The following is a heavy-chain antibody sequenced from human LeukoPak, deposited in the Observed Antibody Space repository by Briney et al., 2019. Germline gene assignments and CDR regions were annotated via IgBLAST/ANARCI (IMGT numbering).Heavy chain of an antibody. J-gene: IGHJ3*02. D-gene: IGHD4-11*01. Sequence: SSVNVSCKASGYTFISYYIHWVRQAPGQGLEGMGIINPSGGSTRYAQKFQGRVTMTRDTSTGTIYMELSSLRSEDTAVYFCARDSGTVSDAFDIWGQGTMVTVSS. CDR1: GYTFISYY. V-gene: IGHV1-46*01. CDR3: ARDSGTVSDAFDI. CDR2: INPSGGST.